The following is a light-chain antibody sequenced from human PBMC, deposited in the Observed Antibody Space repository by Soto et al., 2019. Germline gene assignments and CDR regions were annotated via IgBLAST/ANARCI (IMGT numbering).Light chain of an antibody. V-gene: IGLV1-40*01. Sequence: QSVLTQPPSVSGAPGQRVTISCTGSTSNIGAGYDVHWYQQFPGAAPKLLIYASTNRPPGVPDRFSGSKSGTSASLAISGLQSEDEADYYCAAWDDSLNGYWVFGGGTKVTVL. J-gene: IGLJ3*02. CDR2: AST. CDR3: AAWDDSLNGYWV. CDR1: TSNIGAGYD.